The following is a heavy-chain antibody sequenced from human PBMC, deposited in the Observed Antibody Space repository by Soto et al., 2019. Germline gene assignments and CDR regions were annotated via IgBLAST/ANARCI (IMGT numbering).Heavy chain of an antibody. CDR1: GFTFSSYA. CDR3: AKDEGYSYGYGYVNYFDY. V-gene: IGHV3-23*01. D-gene: IGHD5-18*01. CDR2: ISGGSGST. Sequence: GGSLRLSCAASGFTFSSYAMSWVRQAPGKWLEWVSAISGGSGSTYYADSVKGRFTISRDNSKNTLYLQMNSLRAEDTAVYYCAKDEGYSYGYGYVNYFDYWGQGTLVTVSS. J-gene: IGHJ4*02.